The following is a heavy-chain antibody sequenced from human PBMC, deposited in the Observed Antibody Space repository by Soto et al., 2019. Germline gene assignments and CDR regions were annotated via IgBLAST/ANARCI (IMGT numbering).Heavy chain of an antibody. Sequence: GGSMTLACAASGFPFSIYAMTWVRQAPGKGLEWVAVISYDGSNKYYADSVKGRFTISRDNSKNTLYLQMNSLRADDTAVYYCARAGVALLVVAETDDAFDLWGQGTMVTVSS. J-gene: IGHJ3*01. CDR1: GFPFSIYA. CDR3: ARAGVALLVVAETDDAFDL. D-gene: IGHD2-15*01. CDR2: ISYDGSNK. V-gene: IGHV3-30-3*01.